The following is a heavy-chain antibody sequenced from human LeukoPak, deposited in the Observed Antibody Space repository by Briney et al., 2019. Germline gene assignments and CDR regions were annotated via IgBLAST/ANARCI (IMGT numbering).Heavy chain of an antibody. CDR2: FIPILGIA. Sequence: SVTVSCKASGGTFSSYAISWVRQAPGQGLEWMGRFIPILGIANYAQKFQGRVTITADKSTSTAYMELSSLRSEDTAVYYCARAYGDYGYYFDYWGQGTLVTVSS. CDR3: ARAYGDYGYYFDY. D-gene: IGHD4-17*01. J-gene: IGHJ4*02. CDR1: GGTFSSYA. V-gene: IGHV1-69*04.